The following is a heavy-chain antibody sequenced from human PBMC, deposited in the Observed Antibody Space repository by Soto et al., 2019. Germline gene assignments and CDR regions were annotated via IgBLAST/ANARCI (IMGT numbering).Heavy chain of an antibody. V-gene: IGHV3-23*01. CDR2: VSGNGAVT. Sequence: EVQLLDSGGGLAQPGGSLRLSCAASGFTFGNYAMNWVRQAPGKGLEWVSTVSGNGAVTYYADSVKGRFTISRDNSRSTRYLEMNKLRSENTAIYSYAKVPASIKTFDYGGQGTLVTVSS. J-gene: IGHJ4*02. CDR3: AKVPASIKTFDY. D-gene: IGHD3-10*01. CDR1: GFTFGNYA.